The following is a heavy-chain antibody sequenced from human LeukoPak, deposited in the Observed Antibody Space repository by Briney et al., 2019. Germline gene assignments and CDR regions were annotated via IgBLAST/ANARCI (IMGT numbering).Heavy chain of an antibody. Sequence: GASVKVSCKASGYTFTGYYMHWVRQAPGQGLEWMGWINPNSGGTNYAQKFQGRVTMTRNTSISTAYMELSSLRSEDTAVYYCARGRDGYNWGIDYWGQGTLVTVSS. D-gene: IGHD5-24*01. V-gene: IGHV1-2*02. J-gene: IGHJ4*02. CDR3: ARGRDGYNWGIDY. CDR2: INPNSGGT. CDR1: GYTFTGYY.